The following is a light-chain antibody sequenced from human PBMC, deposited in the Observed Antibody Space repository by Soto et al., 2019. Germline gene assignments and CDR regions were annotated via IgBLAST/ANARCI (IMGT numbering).Light chain of an antibody. CDR3: QQGYKTPYT. CDR2: GTS. J-gene: IGKJ2*01. CDR1: QIIGND. V-gene: IGKV1-39*01. Sequence: DIQMTQSPSSLSASVGDIVTITCRASQIIGNDLNWYQQKPGKAPKLLVYGTSSLQSGVPSRFSGRGSGTDFTLTINSLQPDDFAVYYCQQGYKTPYTVGRVTTVDIK.